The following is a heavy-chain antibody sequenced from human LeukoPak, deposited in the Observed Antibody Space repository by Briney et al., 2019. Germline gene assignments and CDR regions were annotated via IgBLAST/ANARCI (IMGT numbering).Heavy chain of an antibody. Sequence: SSETLSLTCTVSGGSISSSSYYWGWIRQPPGKGLEWIGSIYYSGSTYYNPSLKSRVTISVDTSKNQFSLKLSSVTAADTAVYYCARHLGITMVRGVVDYWGQGTLVTVSS. CDR1: GGSISSSSYY. CDR3: ARHLGITMVRGVVDY. D-gene: IGHD3-10*01. CDR2: IYYSGST. J-gene: IGHJ4*02. V-gene: IGHV4-39*01.